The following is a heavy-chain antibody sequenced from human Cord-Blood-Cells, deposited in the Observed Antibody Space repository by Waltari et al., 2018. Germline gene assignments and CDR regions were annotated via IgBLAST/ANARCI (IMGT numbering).Heavy chain of an antibody. CDR3: ARAIPDNWNYDY. D-gene: IGHD1-7*01. Sequence: QVQLAQSAAEVTKPGASVNASCTASGNTFTRYHLIWVRQAPGQGLEWMGWINPNSGGTNYAQKFQGWVTMTRDTSISTAYMELSRLRSDDTAVYYCARAIPDNWNYDYWGQGTLVTVSS. V-gene: IGHV1-2*04. CDR1: GNTFTRYH. J-gene: IGHJ4*02. CDR2: INPNSGGT.